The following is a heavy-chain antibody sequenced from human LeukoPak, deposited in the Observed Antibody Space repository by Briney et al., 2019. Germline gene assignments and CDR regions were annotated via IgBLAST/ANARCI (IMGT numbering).Heavy chain of an antibody. CDR3: AGDSSSWFAFDY. Sequence: SETLSLTYAVYGGSFSTYYWSWIRQPPGKGLEWIGEINHSGSTNYNPSLKSRVTISVDTSKNQFSLKLSSVTAADTAVYYCAGDSSSWFAFDYWGQGTLVTVSS. D-gene: IGHD6-13*01. V-gene: IGHV4-34*01. CDR2: INHSGST. CDR1: GGSFSTYY. J-gene: IGHJ4*02.